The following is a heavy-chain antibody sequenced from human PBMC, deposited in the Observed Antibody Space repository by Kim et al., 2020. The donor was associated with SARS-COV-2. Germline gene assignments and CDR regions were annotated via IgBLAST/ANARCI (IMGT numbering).Heavy chain of an antibody. V-gene: IGHV4-39*01. CDR2: IYYSGST. Sequence: SETLSLTCTVSGGSISSSSYYWGWIRQPPGKGLEWIGSIYYSGSTYYNPSLKSRVTISVDTSKNQFSLKLSSVTAADTAVYYCARHEGPTVGSIFEYWG. CDR3: ARHEGPTVGSIFEY. J-gene: IGHJ5*01. D-gene: IGHD4-17*01. CDR1: GGSISSSSYY.